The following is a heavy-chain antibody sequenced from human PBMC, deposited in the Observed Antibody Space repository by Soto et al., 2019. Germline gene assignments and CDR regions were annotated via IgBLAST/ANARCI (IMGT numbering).Heavy chain of an antibody. Sequence: SETLSLNCTISGGSISSSIFHLGWIRQPPGKGLEWIGSIYYSGSTYYSPSLKSRVTISVDTSKNQFSLKLSSVTAADTAVYYCAIRQRAAGTDWRFDPCGQGSLVS. CDR3: AIRQRAAGTDWRFDP. J-gene: IGHJ5*02. D-gene: IGHD6-13*01. V-gene: IGHV4-39*01. CDR1: GGSISSSIFH. CDR2: IYYSGST.